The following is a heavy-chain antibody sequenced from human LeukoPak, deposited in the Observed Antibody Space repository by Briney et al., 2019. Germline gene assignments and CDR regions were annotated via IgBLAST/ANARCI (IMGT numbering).Heavy chain of an antibody. CDR3: ARDLGQYYDTSDNWFDP. J-gene: IGHJ5*02. V-gene: IGHV3-74*01. D-gene: IGHD3-22*01. CDR1: GFTFSSYA. Sequence: GGSLRLSCAASGFTFSSYAMHWVRQAPGKGLVWVSRINSDGINTSYADSVKGRFTISRDNAKNTLNLQMNSLRAEDTAVHYCARDLGQYYDTSDNWFDPWGQGTLVTVSS. CDR2: INSDGINT.